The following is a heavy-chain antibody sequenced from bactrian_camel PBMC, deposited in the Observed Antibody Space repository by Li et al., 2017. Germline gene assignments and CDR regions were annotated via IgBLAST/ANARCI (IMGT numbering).Heavy chain of an antibody. D-gene: IGHD7*01. CDR2: IHPDPSPTSPSPT. Sequence: VQLVESGGDLVQPGGSLRLSCLVTGVAVELYGMNWVRLAPGKGLEWVSTIHPDPSPTSPSPTYYADIVKGRFTISRDNAKNTVYLQMNSLKTEDTGVYYCAPTWGYEHDYWSQGTQVTVS. J-gene: IGHJ4*01. V-gene: IGHV3S40*01. CDR3: APTWGYEHDY. CDR1: GVAVELYG.